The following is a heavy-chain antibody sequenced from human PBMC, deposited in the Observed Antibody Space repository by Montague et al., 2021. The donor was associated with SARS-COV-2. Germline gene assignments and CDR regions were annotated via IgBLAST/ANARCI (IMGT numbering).Heavy chain of an antibody. D-gene: IGHD3-3*01. CDR2: SGST. CDR3: ARLNFHITIFGVVSSRVFDY. V-gene: IGHV4-39*01. J-gene: IGHJ4*02. Sequence: SGSTYYNPSLKSRVTISVDTSKNQFSLKLSSVTAADTAVYYCARLNFHITIFGVVSSRVFDYWVQATLVTVSA.